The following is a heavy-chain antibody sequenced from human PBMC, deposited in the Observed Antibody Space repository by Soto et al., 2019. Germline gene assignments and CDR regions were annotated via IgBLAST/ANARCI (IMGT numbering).Heavy chain of an antibody. CDR3: ARELHGGSYGMDV. Sequence: PGGSLRLSCASSGFTFSSYSMNLVRQVTGKGLEWVSGITTAGDTYYPGSVKGRFTISREKAKNSLYLQMNSLSAGDTAVYYCARELHGGSYGMDVWGQGTTVTV. CDR1: GFTFSSYS. J-gene: IGHJ6*02. CDR2: ITTAGDT. V-gene: IGHV3-13*01.